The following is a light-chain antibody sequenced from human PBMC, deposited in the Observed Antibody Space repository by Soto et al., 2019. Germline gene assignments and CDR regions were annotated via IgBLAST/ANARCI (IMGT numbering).Light chain of an antibody. CDR2: HDT. V-gene: IGLV3-1*01. J-gene: IGLJ2*01. CDR1: KLGDKY. Sequence: SYELTQPPSVSVSSGQTASIPCSGYKLGDKYACWYQQKPGQSPVLVIYHDTKRPSGIPERFSGSNSGNTATLTISGTQAMDEADYYCQAWDSSTAVFGGGTQLTVL. CDR3: QAWDSSTAV.